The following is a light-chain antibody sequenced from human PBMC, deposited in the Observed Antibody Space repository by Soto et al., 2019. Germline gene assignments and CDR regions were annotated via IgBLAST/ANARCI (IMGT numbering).Light chain of an antibody. Sequence: EIVLTQSPGTLSLSPGERATLSCRASQSVSSSYLAWYQQKPGLAPRLLIYGASSRASGIPDRFSGSGSGTDFTLTISRLEPEDFAVYYCQQYGTSPQTFGQGTKVDI. V-gene: IGKV3-20*01. CDR1: QSVSSSY. CDR2: GAS. J-gene: IGKJ1*01. CDR3: QQYGTSPQT.